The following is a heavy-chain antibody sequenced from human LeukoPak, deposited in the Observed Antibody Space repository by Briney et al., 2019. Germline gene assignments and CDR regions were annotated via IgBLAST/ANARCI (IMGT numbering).Heavy chain of an antibody. D-gene: IGHD2-2*01. CDR3: AREYCSSTSCYCDV. CDR1: GGSISSGDYY. J-gene: IGHJ6*02. CDR2: IYYSGST. V-gene: IGHV4-30-4*01. Sequence: SETLSLTCTVSGGSISSGDYYWSWIRQPPGKGLEWIGYIYYSGSTYYNPSPKSRVTISVDTSKNQFSPKLSSVTAADTAVYYCAREYCSSTSCYCDVWGQGTTVTVSS.